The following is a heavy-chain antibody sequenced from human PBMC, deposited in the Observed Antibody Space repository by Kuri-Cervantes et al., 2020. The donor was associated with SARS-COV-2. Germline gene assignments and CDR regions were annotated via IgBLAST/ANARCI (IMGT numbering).Heavy chain of an antibody. Sequence: ASVKVSCKTSGYTFTNYAISWVRQATGQGLEWMGWMNPNSGNTGYAQKFQGRVTMTRNTSISTAYMELSSLRSEDTAVYYCASYSNYVSYYYYYMDVWGKGTTVTVSS. D-gene: IGHD4-11*01. J-gene: IGHJ6*03. CDR1: GYTFTNYA. CDR2: MNPNSGNT. CDR3: ASYSNYVSYYYYYMDV. V-gene: IGHV1-8*02.